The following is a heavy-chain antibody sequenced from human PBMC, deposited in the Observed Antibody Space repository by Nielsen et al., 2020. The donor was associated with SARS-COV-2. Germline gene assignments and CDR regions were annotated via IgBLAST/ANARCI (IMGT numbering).Heavy chain of an antibody. CDR3: ARDVNLTGYYSY. V-gene: IGHV1-18*01. Sequence: ASVKVSCKASGYTFTSYGISWVRQAPGQGLEWMGWISAYNGNTNYAQKLQGRVTMTTDTSTSTAYMELRSPRSDDTAVYYCARDVNLTGYYSYWGQGTLVTVSS. D-gene: IGHD3-9*01. CDR1: GYTFTSYG. CDR2: ISAYNGNT. J-gene: IGHJ4*02.